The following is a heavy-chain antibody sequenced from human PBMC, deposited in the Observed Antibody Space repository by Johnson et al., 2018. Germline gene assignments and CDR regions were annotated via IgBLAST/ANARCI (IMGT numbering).Heavy chain of an antibody. Sequence: EVQLVETGGGLVKPGWSLRLSCAASGFTFSDYSMSWVRQAPGKGLERVANIKQDGSEKYYVDSVKGRFTISRDNAKNSLYLQMKSLRGEDTAVYYGARDCFRYGSGELTPAAYYYYYGKDVLGQGTTVTVSS. CDR3: ARDCFRYGSGELTPAAYYYYYGKDV. J-gene: IGHJ6*02. CDR1: GFTFSDYS. D-gene: IGHD3-10*01. V-gene: IGHV3-7*01. CDR2: IKQDGSEK.